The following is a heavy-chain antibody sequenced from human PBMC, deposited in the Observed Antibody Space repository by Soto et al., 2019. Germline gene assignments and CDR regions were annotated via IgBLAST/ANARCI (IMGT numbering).Heavy chain of an antibody. CDR2: IIPILGIA. Sequence: EASVKVSCKASGGTFSSYTISWVRQAPGQGLEWMGRIIPILGIANYAQKFQGRVTITADKSTSTAYMELSSLRSEDTAVYYCARDRYSSGWQSYNWFDPWGQGTLVTVSS. V-gene: IGHV1-69*04. J-gene: IGHJ5*02. CDR3: ARDRYSSGWQSYNWFDP. CDR1: GGTFSSYT. D-gene: IGHD6-19*01.